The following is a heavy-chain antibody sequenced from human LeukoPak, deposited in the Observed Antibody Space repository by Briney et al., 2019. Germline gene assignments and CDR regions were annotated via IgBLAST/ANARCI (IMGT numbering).Heavy chain of an antibody. J-gene: IGHJ4*02. CDR1: GGSISSSSYY. CDR2: IYYSGST. V-gene: IGHV4-39*07. D-gene: IGHD2/OR15-2a*01. CDR3: ARSPLCNRRID. Sequence: SETLSLTCTVSGGSISSSSYYWGWIRQPPGKGLEWIGSIYYSGSTYYNPSLKSRVTISVDTSKNQFSLKLSSVTAADTAVHYCARSPLCNRRIDWGQGTLVTVSS.